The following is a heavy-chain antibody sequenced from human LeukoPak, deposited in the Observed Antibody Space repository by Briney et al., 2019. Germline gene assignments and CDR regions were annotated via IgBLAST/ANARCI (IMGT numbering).Heavy chain of an antibody. CDR2: IYYSGST. J-gene: IGHJ4*02. D-gene: IGHD7-27*01. Sequence: SETLSLTCTVSGGSISSYYWSWIRQPPGKGLEWIGYIYYSGSTNYNPSLKSRVNISVDTSKNQFSLKLSSVTAADTAVYYCALARGPFRTGNFDYWGQGTLVTVSS. CDR1: GGSISSYY. CDR3: ALARGPFRTGNFDY. V-gene: IGHV4-59*01.